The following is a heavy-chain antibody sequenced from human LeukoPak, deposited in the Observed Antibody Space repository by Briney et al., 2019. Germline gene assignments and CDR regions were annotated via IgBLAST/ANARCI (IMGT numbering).Heavy chain of an antibody. Sequence: GGSLRLSCAASGFTFSSYSMNWVRQAPGKGLEWVSSISSSSSYIYYADSVKGRFTISRDNAKNSLYLQMNSLRAEDTAVYYYARAGTTVTTNWFDPWGQGTLVTVSS. CDR2: ISSSSSYI. D-gene: IGHD4-17*01. CDR3: ARAGTTVTTNWFDP. V-gene: IGHV3-21*01. CDR1: GFTFSSYS. J-gene: IGHJ5*02.